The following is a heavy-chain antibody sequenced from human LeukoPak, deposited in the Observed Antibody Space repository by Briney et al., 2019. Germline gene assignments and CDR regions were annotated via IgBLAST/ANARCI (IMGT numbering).Heavy chain of an antibody. D-gene: IGHD2-8*01. V-gene: IGHV3-7*03. Sequence: GGSLRLSCATSEFTFSSYWMSWLRQAPGKGLEWVANIKQDGSEEYYVDSVKGRFTISRDNAKNSLYLRMNSLRAEDTAAYHCARISSTTGVAWGGYLDFWGQGTLVAVSS. CDR3: ARISSTTGVAWGGYLDF. CDR1: EFTFSSYW. J-gene: IGHJ4*02. CDR2: IKQDGSEE.